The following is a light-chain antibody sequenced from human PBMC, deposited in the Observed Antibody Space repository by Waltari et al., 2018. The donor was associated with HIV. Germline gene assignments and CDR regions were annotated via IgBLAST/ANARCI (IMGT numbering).Light chain of an antibody. CDR2: GAS. J-gene: IGKJ4*01. CDR3: QQYDNFPL. Sequence: DIQLTQSPTSLSASVGDRVIITCQASQDISNYLSWYQQKPGKAPKLLIYGASNLETGVPSRFSGSGSGANFTFTISSLLPEDIATYYCQQYDNFPLFGGGTKVEIK. V-gene: IGKV1-33*01. CDR1: QDISNY.